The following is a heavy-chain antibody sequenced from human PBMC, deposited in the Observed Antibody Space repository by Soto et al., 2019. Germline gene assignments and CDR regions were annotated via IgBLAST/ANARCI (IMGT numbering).Heavy chain of an antibody. CDR1: GGSFSGYY. D-gene: IGHD2-8*02. V-gene: IGHV4-34*01. Sequence: QVQLQQWGAGLLKPSETLSLTCAVYGGSFSGYYWTWIRQPPGTGLEWIGEINHSGSTNYNPSLKSRVTISVNKSKNQFSLKLTSVTAADTAVYYCARDKITGLFDYWGQGTPVTVSS. CDR2: INHSGST. CDR3: ARDKITGLFDY. J-gene: IGHJ4*02.